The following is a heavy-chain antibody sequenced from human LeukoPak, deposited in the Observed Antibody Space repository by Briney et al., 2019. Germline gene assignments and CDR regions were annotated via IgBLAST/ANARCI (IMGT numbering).Heavy chain of an antibody. CDR3: ARLYSGYDYVDY. CDR2: IYSTGST. Sequence: PSETLSLTCTVSGGSVSSYYWSWIRQPAGKGLEWIGRIYSTGSTNYNPSLKSRVTMSVDTSKNQFSRKLTSVTAADTAVYYCARLYSGYDYVDYWGQGTLVTVSS. V-gene: IGHV4-4*07. D-gene: IGHD5-12*01. CDR1: GGSVSSYY. J-gene: IGHJ4*02.